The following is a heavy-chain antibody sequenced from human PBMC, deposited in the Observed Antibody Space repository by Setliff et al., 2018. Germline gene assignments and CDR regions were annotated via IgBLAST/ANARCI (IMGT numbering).Heavy chain of an antibody. V-gene: IGHV4-38-2*02. J-gene: IGHJ2*01. CDR1: GDSLSGDNY. Sequence: PSETLSLTCTVSGDSLSGDNYWGWIRQPPGKGLEWIANVYYSGSTYYNPSLESRVTMSVDTSKSQFSLNLYSVTAADTAVYYCARTSTGRYFDLWGRGTLVTVSS. CDR2: VYYSGST. D-gene: IGHD2-2*01. CDR3: ARTSTGRYFDL.